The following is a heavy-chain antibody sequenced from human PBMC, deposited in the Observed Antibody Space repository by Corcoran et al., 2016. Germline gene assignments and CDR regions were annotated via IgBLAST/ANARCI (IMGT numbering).Heavy chain of an antibody. CDR3: ARDGVYDFWSGYFPGRTPSCYFDY. CDR2: IYYSGST. CDR1: GGSISSSSYY. V-gene: IGHV4-39*07. J-gene: IGHJ4*02. Sequence: QLQLQESGPGLVKPSETLSLTCTVSGGSISSSSYYWGWIRQPPGKGLEWIGSIYYSGSTYYNPSLKSRVTISVDTSKNQFSLKLSSVTAADTAVYYCARDGVYDFWSGYFPGRTPSCYFDYWGQGTLVTVSS. D-gene: IGHD3-3*01.